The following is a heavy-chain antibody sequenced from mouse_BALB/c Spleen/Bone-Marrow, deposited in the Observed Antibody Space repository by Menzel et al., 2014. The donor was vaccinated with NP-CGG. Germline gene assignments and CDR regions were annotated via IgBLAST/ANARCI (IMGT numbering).Heavy chain of an antibody. D-gene: IGHD2-3*01. Sequence: QVQLQQSGPELVKPGASVRISCKASGYTFTNYYIHWVKQRPGQGLEWIGWIYPVNVHANFNEKFRGKATLTADKSSSTAYMQLSSLTSEDSAVYFCARWLLPYYAMDYWGQGTSATVSS. J-gene: IGHJ4*01. CDR2: IYPVNVHA. V-gene: IGHV1S56*01. CDR1: GYTFTNYY. CDR3: ARWLLPYYAMDY.